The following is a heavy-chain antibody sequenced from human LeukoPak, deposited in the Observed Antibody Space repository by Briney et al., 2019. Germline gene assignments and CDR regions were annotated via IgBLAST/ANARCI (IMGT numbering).Heavy chain of an antibody. CDR3: GRYLNY. CDR2: ITTSEIT. Sequence: PGRSLRLSCAASGFSFSSNEMNWVRQAPGKGPEWVSHITTSEITYYADSVKGRFTISRDNAKNSLYLQMTSLRVEDTAVYYCGRYLNYWGQGTLVTVSS. J-gene: IGHJ4*02. CDR1: GFSFSSNE. V-gene: IGHV3-48*03. D-gene: IGHD3-10*01.